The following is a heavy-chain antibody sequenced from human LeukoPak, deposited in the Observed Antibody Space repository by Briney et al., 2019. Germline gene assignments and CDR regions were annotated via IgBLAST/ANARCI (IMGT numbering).Heavy chain of an antibody. CDR3: ARGNYGDYEKTDY. V-gene: IGHV3-74*01. Sequence: GGSLRLSGAASGFIFSSYLMHWVRQAPGKGLVWVSRINSDGSSTSYADSVKGRFTISRDNAKNTLYLQMNSLRAEDTAVYYCARGNYGDYEKTDYWGQGTLVTVSS. CDR2: INSDGSST. D-gene: IGHD4-17*01. J-gene: IGHJ4*02. CDR1: GFIFSSYL.